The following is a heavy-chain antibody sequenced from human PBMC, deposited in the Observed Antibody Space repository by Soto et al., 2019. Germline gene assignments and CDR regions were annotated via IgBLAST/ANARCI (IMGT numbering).Heavy chain of an antibody. V-gene: IGHV4-59*01. J-gene: IGHJ5*02. CDR3: ARVYDGSGSYHNWFDP. CDR2: IYYSGST. CDR1: GGSISSYY. D-gene: IGHD3-10*01. Sequence: PSETLSLTCTVSGGSISSYYWSWIRQPPGKGLEWIGYIYYSGSTNYNPSLKSRVTISVDTSKNQFSLKLSSVTAADTAVYYCARVYDGSGSYHNWFDPWGQGTLVTVSS.